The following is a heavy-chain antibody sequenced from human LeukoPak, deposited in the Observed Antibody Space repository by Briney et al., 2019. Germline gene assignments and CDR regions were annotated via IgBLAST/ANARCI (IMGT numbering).Heavy chain of an antibody. V-gene: IGHV3-7*04. D-gene: IGHD5-18*01. J-gene: IGHJ4*02. CDR2: IQQDGSEK. CDR3: ARDRGFSYGIDF. CDR1: GFTFSDYW. Sequence: GESLRLSCAASGFTFSDYWMSWVRQAPGKGLEWVANIQQDGSEKYYVDSVKGRFTISRDNAKKSLFLQVSSLRGEDTAVYYCARDRGFSYGIDFWGQGTLDTVSS.